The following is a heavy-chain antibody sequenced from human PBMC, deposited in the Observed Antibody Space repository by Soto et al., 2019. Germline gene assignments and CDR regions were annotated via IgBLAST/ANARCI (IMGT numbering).Heavy chain of an antibody. J-gene: IGHJ3*01. CDR1: GFTFSSYG. CDR2: IWYDGSQK. V-gene: IGHV3-33*01. D-gene: IGHD6-19*01. Sequence: QVQLVESGGGVVQPGRSLGLSCAASGFTFSSYGMHWVRQAPGKGLEWVAGIWYDGSQKYYADSVKGRFTISRDNSKNTRYLQMNSLRAEDTAVYYCARDLYNSGVSPVWGKGRMVTVCS. CDR3: ARDLYNSGVSPV.